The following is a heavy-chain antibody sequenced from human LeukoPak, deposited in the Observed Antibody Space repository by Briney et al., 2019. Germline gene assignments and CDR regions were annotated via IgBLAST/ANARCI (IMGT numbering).Heavy chain of an antibody. CDR3: ATLLSGYYDILTGYYEYFQH. J-gene: IGHJ1*01. CDR1: GYTLTELS. D-gene: IGHD3-9*01. V-gene: IGHV1-24*01. CDR2: FDPEDGET. Sequence: GASVKVSCKVSGYTLTELSMHWVRQAPGKGLEWMGGFDPEDGETIYAQKFQGRVTMTEDTSTDTACMELSSLRSEDTAVYYCATLLSGYYDILTGYYEYFQHWGQGTLVTVSS.